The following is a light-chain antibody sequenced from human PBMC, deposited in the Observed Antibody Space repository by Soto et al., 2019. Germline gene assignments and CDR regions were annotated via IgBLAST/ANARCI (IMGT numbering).Light chain of an antibody. Sequence: EFVLTHSPATLSFSPSERAILXCRASQSVAGSLAWYQQKPGQAPRLLIYDISTRAAAIPARFSGSGSGTDFTLTVSSLEPEDFALYYCQQRSNRITFGQGTRLEIK. CDR1: QSVAGS. V-gene: IGKV3-11*01. CDR3: QQRSNRIT. CDR2: DIS. J-gene: IGKJ5*01.